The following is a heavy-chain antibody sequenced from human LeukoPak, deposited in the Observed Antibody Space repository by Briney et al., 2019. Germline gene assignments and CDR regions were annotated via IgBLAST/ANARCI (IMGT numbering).Heavy chain of an antibody. J-gene: IGHJ5*02. Sequence: SETLSLTCAVYGGSFSGYYWSWIRQPPGKGLEWVGEINHSGSTNYNPSLKSRATTSVDTSKNQSSLKLSSVAAADTAVYNCARVLRSYYYGAGSLGDWFDPWGQGTLVTVSS. V-gene: IGHV4-34*01. CDR1: GGSFSGYY. CDR2: INHSGST. CDR3: ARVLRSYYYGAGSLGDWFDP. D-gene: IGHD3-10*01.